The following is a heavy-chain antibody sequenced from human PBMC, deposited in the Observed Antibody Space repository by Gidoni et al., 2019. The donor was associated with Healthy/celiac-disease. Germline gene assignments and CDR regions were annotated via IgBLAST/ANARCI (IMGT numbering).Heavy chain of an antibody. CDR3: ARHLYYYGSGSYGGYYYYGMDV. CDR2: IIPIFGTA. D-gene: IGHD3-10*01. Sequence: QVQLVQSGAAVKKPGSSVKVSCKASGGPFSSYSISWVRQAPGQGLEWMGGIIPIFGTANYAQKFQGRVTITADESTSTAYMELSSLRSEDTAVYYCARHLYYYGSGSYGGYYYYGMDVWGQGTTVTVSS. CDR1: GGPFSSYS. J-gene: IGHJ6*02. V-gene: IGHV1-69*01.